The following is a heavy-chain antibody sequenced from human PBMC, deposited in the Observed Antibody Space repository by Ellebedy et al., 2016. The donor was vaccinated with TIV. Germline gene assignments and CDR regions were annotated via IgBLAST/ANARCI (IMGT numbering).Heavy chain of an antibody. CDR3: ARSPSTMVRGIIKSSSFDY. J-gene: IGHJ4*02. Sequence: PGGSLRLSCGASGFTFSNYWMSWVRQAPGKGLEWVANIKEDASEKYYLDSVKGRFTISRDNAKNSLSLQMNSLRAEDTAVYYCARSPSTMVRGIIKSSSFDYWGQGTLVTVSS. V-gene: IGHV3-7*01. D-gene: IGHD3-10*01. CDR1: GFTFSNYW. CDR2: IKEDASEK.